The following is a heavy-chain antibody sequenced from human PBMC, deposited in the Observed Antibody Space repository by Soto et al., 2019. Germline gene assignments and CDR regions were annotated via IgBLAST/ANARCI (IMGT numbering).Heavy chain of an antibody. CDR2: IYPGDSDT. V-gene: IGHV5-51*01. CDR1: GYSLTSYW. Sequence: PGESLKISCKGSGYSLTSYWIGWVRQMPGKGLEWMGIIYPGDSDTRYSPSSQGQVTISADKSISTAYLQWSSLKASDTAMYYCARGPNYYYYGMDVWGQGTTVTVSS. J-gene: IGHJ6*02. CDR3: ARGPNYYYYGMDV.